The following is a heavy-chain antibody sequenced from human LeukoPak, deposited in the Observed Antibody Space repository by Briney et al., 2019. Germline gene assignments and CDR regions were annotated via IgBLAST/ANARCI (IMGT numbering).Heavy chain of an antibody. D-gene: IGHD2-15*01. CDR1: GGSISSSSYY. V-gene: IGHV4-39*01. J-gene: IGHJ6*03. Sequence: SETLSLTCTVSGGSISSSSYYWGWIRQPPGKGLEWIGSIYYSGSTYYNPSLKSRVTISVDTSKNQFSLKLSSVTAADTAVYYCARLSPHKYCSGGSCYTPPAYYYYYYMDVWGKGTTVTISS. CDR3: ARLSPHKYCSGGSCYTPPAYYYYYYMDV. CDR2: IYYSGST.